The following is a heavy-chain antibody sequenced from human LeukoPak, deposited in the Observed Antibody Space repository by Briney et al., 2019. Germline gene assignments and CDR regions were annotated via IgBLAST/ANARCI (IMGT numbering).Heavy chain of an antibody. CDR2: IYYSGST. Sequence: ASETLSLTCTVSGGSISSYYWGWIRQPPGKGLEWIGSIYYSGSTYYNPSLKSRVTISVDTSKNQFSLKLSSVTAADTAVYYCARPTRYSGYDGVDYWGQGTLVTVSS. CDR3: ARPTRYSGYDGVDY. J-gene: IGHJ4*02. V-gene: IGHV4-39*01. CDR1: GGSISSYY. D-gene: IGHD5-12*01.